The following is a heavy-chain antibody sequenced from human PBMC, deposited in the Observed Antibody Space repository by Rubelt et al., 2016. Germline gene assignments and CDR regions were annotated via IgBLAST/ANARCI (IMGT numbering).Heavy chain of an antibody. CDR3: ARDDPLHNSPPTDY. Sequence: QLQLQESGPGLVKTSETLSLTCSVSGGSISSSSYYWGWVRQSPGKRLECIGVISSGGTTYYNPSITRRATISVHPSHTPSPRKLNSVTSADTAVYYCARDDPLHNSPPTDYWGQGTLVTVSS. D-gene: IGHD1-1*01. CDR2: ISSGGTT. CDR1: GGSISSSSYY. V-gene: IGHV4-39*02. J-gene: IGHJ4*02.